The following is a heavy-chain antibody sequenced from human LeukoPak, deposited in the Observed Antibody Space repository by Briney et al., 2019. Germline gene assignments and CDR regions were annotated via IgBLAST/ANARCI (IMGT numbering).Heavy chain of an antibody. V-gene: IGHV3-53*05. CDR2: IYSGGST. D-gene: IGHD3-10*01. CDR3: ARAGEYSSYYFDY. Sequence: PGGSLRLSCAASGFTVSSNYMSWVRQAPGKGLEWVSVIYSGGSTYYADSVKGRFTISRDNSKNTLYLQMNSLRAEDTAVYYCARAGEYSSYYFDYWGQGTLVTVSS. J-gene: IGHJ4*02. CDR1: GFTVSSNY.